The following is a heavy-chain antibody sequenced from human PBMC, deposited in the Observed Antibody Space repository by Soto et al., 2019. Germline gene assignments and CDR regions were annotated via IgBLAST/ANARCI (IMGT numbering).Heavy chain of an antibody. D-gene: IGHD3-9*01. CDR2: INPNGGST. CDR3: ARDYYDILTGYPNPDAFDI. V-gene: IGHV1-46*01. J-gene: IGHJ3*02. CDR1: GYIFINYY. Sequence: GASVKVSCKASGYIFINYYIHWVRQAPGQGLEWIGIINPNGGSTNYAQKLQGRVTMTRDTSTSTAYMDLSSLRSDDTAVYYCARDYYDILTGYPNPDAFDIWGQGTMVTVS.